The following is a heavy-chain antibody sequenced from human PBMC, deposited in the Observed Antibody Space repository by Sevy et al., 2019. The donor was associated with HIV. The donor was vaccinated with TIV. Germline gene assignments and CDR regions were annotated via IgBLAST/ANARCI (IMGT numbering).Heavy chain of an antibody. CDR1: GYSISSGYY. J-gene: IGHJ4*02. CDR2: IYHSGST. CDR3: ARPYSSSGGSSWYFSTAYFDY. Sequence: SETLSLTCTVSGYSISSGYYWGWIRQPPGKGLEWIGSIYHSGSTYYNPSLKSRVTILVDTSKNQFSLKLSSVTAADTAVYYCARPYSSSGGSSWYFSTAYFDYWGQGTLVTVSS. D-gene: IGHD6-13*01. V-gene: IGHV4-38-2*02.